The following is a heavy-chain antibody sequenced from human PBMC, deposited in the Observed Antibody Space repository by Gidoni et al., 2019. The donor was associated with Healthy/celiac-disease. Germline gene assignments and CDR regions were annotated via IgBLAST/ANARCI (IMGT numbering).Heavy chain of an antibody. J-gene: IGHJ6*02. Sequence: EVQLLESGGGLVQPGGSLRLSCAASGFTFSSSAMSWVRQAPGKGLEWVSAISGSGGSTYYADSVKGRFTISRDNSKNTLYLQMNSLRAEDTAVYYCATLGTYGSGRGYYYGMDVWGQGTTVTVSS. D-gene: IGHD3-10*01. CDR3: ATLGTYGSGRGYYYGMDV. V-gene: IGHV3-23*01. CDR2: ISGSGGST. CDR1: GFTFSSSA.